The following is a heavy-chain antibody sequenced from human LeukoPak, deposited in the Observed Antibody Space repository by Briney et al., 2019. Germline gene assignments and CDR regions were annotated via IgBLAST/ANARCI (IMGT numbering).Heavy chain of an antibody. CDR2: IIPIFGTA. D-gene: IGHD3-22*01. Sequence: SVKVSCKASGGTFSSYAISWVRQAPGQGLEWMGGIIPIFGTANYAQKFQGRVTITADESTSTAYMELSSLRSEDTAVYYCARDNSGFTMIDDWGQGTLVTVSS. CDR3: ARDNSGFTMIDD. V-gene: IGHV1-69*13. CDR1: GGTFSSYA. J-gene: IGHJ1*01.